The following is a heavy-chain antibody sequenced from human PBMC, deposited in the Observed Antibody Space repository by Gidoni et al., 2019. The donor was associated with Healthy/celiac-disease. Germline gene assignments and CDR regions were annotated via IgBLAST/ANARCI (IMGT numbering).Heavy chain of an antibody. CDR1: GRSFSGYY. CDR2: INHSGST. CDR3: ARGPPKTLPMDV. Sequence: VQLQQWGAGLLNPSETLSLTCAVSGRSFSGYYWSWIRQPPGKGLEWIGEINHSGSTNYNPSLKSRVTISVDTSKNQFSLKLSSVTAADTAVYYCARGPPKTLPMDVWGKGTTVTVSS. V-gene: IGHV4-34*01. J-gene: IGHJ6*03.